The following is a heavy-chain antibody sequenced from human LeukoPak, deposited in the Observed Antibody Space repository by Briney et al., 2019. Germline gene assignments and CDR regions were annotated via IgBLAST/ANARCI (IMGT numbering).Heavy chain of an antibody. D-gene: IGHD2-15*01. J-gene: IGHJ4*02. CDR1: RYSFTSYW. V-gene: IGHV5-51*01. CDR2: IYPGDSDT. CDR3: ARFVGACSGGSCYSDY. Sequence: GESLQISCKGSRYSFTSYWIGWVRQMPGKGLEWMGIIYPGDSDTRYSPSFQGQVTISADKSISTAYLQWNSLKASGTAVYYCARFVGACSGGSCYSDYWGQGTLVTVSS.